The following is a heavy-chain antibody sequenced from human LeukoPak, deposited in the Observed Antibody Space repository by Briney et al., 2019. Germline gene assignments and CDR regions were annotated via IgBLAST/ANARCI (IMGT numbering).Heavy chain of an antibody. Sequence: VKVSCKXSGGTFXSYAISWVRQAPGQGLEWMGRIIPILGIANYAQKFQGRVTITADKSTSTAYMELSSLRSEDTAVYYCARVYSSSWHYYYGMDVWGQGTTVTVPS. CDR1: GGTFXSYA. D-gene: IGHD6-13*01. V-gene: IGHV1-69*10. CDR2: IIPILGIA. CDR3: ARVYSSSWHYYYGMDV. J-gene: IGHJ6*02.